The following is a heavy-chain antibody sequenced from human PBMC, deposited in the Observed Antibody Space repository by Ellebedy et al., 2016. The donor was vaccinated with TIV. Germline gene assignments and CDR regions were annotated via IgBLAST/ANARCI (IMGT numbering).Heavy chain of an antibody. CDR1: GYNFTSYW. D-gene: IGHD2-15*01. J-gene: IGHJ6*02. CDR3: ARGPAATAYYYYGLEV. Sequence: SVKVSCXGSGYNFTSYWISWVRQAPGQGLEWMGGIIPRFGTSNYAQKFQGRVTITADGSTSTGYMELSSLRSEDTAVYYCARGPAATAYYYYGLEVWGQGTTVTVSS. CDR2: IIPRFGTS. V-gene: IGHV1-69*13.